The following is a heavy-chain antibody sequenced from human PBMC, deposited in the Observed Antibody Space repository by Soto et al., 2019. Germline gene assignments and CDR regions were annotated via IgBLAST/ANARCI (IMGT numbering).Heavy chain of an antibody. Sequence: HPGGSLRLSCAASGFNVSSNSMNWVRQAPGKGLEWLSLIHSDANTKYADSVKGRFTISRDSSENAFFLQMNSLRAEDTAVYYCARHAWLESWGQGTLVTVSS. CDR2: IHSDANT. CDR3: ARHAWLES. J-gene: IGHJ5*01. V-gene: IGHV3-53*01. CDR1: GFNVSSNS.